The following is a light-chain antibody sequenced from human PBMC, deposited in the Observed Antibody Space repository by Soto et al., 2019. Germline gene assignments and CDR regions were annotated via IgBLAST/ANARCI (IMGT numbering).Light chain of an antibody. V-gene: IGLV2-8*01. CDR3: SSYAGINNYV. CDR1: SSDVGNYDY. J-gene: IGLJ1*01. Sequence: QSALTQPPSASGSPGQSVTISCTGTSSDVGNYDYISWYQQRPGKAPKFIIYEVNKRPSGVPDRFFGSKSGTTASLTVSGLQAEDEADYYCSSYAGINNYVFGTGTKLTVL. CDR2: EVN.